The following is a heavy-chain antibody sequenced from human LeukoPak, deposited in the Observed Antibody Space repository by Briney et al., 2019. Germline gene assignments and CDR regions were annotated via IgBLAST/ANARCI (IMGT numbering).Heavy chain of an antibody. Sequence: ASVKVSCKASGYTFTGYYMHWVRQAPGQGLEWMGWINPNSGGTNYAQKFQGWVTMTRDTSISTAYMELRRLRSDDTAVYYCAREDRFYYDSESETPTGWFDPWGQGTLVTVSS. CDR2: INPNSGGT. J-gene: IGHJ5*02. D-gene: IGHD3-16*01. CDR1: GYTFTGYY. V-gene: IGHV1-2*04. CDR3: AREDRFYYDSESETPTGWFDP.